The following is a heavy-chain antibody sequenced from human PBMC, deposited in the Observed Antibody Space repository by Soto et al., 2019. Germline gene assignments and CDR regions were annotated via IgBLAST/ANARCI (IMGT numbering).Heavy chain of an antibody. Sequence: GGSLRLSCAASGFTFSSYGMHWVRQAPGKGLEWVAVISYDGSNKYYADSVKGRFTISRDSSKNTLYLQMNSLRAEDTAVYYCAKDRGAYCGGDCYYPFNWGQGTLVTVSS. CDR1: GFTFSSYG. J-gene: IGHJ4*02. V-gene: IGHV3-30*18. CDR2: ISYDGSNK. CDR3: AKDRGAYCGGDCYYPFN. D-gene: IGHD2-21*02.